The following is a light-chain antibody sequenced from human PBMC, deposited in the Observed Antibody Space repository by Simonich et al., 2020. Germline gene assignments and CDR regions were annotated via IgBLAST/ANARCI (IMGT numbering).Light chain of an antibody. J-gene: IGKJ1*01. V-gene: IGKV3-20*01. Sequence: EIVLTQSPGTLSLSPGERATLSCRASQSVSSNYLAWYQQKPGQAPRLLIYGASSRATGIPDRFSGSGSGTDFTLTISRLEPEDFATYYCQQSYSTQWTFGQGTKVEIK. CDR3: QQSYSTQWT. CDR2: GAS. CDR1: QSVSSNY.